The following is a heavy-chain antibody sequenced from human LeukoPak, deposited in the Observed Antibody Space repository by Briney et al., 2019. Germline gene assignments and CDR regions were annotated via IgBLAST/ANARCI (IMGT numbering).Heavy chain of an antibody. J-gene: IGHJ6*03. CDR2: IKPNGGST. CDR1: GYTFIGYY. Sequence: ASVKVSCKASGYTFIGYYMHWVRQAPGQGLDWMGIIKPNGGSTSYAQKFQGRVTMTRDMSTRTVYIELNSLRSDDTAVYYCARAGVLIPAAMQRFYYYYYMDVWGKGTTVTVSS. V-gene: IGHV1-46*01. D-gene: IGHD2-2*01. CDR3: ARAGVLIPAAMQRFYYYYYMDV.